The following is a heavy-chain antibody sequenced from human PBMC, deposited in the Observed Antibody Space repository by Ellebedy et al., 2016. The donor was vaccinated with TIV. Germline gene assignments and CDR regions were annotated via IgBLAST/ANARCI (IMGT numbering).Heavy chain of an antibody. CDR3: ARERCESNGYCNHDAFDV. D-gene: IGHD3-22*01. CDR1: GFTFNKYA. J-gene: IGHJ3*01. Sequence: GGSLRLSXAASGFTFNKYAMIWVRQAPGKGLVWVSRIKGDGSITNYADSVKGRFTISGDNSENTLYLQMNSLRAEDTGVFYCARERCESNGYCNHDAFDVWGQGTVVTVSS. V-gene: IGHV3-74*01. CDR2: IKGDGSIT.